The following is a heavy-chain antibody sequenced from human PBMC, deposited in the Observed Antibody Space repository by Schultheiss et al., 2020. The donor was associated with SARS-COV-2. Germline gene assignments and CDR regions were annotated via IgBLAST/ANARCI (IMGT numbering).Heavy chain of an antibody. CDR1: GFTFSNYD. V-gene: IGHV3-13*01. J-gene: IGHJ4*02. Sequence: GGSLRLSCAASGFTFSNYDMHWVRQVTGKGLEWVSAIATTGDTYYPGSVKGRFTISRENAKNSLYLQMNSLRAEDTAVYYCARGWAKDYWGQGTLVTVSS. CDR2: IATTGDT. CDR3: ARGWAKDY. D-gene: IGHD4/OR15-4a*01.